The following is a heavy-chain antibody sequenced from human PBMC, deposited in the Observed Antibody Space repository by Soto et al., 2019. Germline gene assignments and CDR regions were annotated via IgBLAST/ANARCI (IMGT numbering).Heavy chain of an antibody. CDR3: AKGGYTFAYE. V-gene: IGHV3-23*01. CDR2: ISPSASDM. Sequence: EVQLLESGGDLVQPGGSLRLSCAASGFSFSTSSMAWVRQPPGKGLEWVSAISPSASDMLYADSVKGRFTIFRDHSKHPLSLPMTSLRAQDTAVYYCAKGGYTFAYEWGQGTLVTVSS. D-gene: IGHD5-12*01. J-gene: IGHJ4*02. CDR1: GFSFSTSS.